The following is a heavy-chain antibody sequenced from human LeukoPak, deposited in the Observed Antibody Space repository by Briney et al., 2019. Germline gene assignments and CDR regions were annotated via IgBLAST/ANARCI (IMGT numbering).Heavy chain of an antibody. CDR2: MNPNSGNT. Sequence: ASVKVSCKASGYTFTSYDINWVRQATGQGLEWMGWMNPNSGNTGYAQKFQGRVTMTRNTSISTAYMELSSLRSEDTAVYYCARLQYNWNDVGYYYYYMDVWGKGTTVTVSS. CDR3: ARLQYNWNDVGYYYYYMDV. J-gene: IGHJ6*03. D-gene: IGHD1-20*01. V-gene: IGHV1-8*01. CDR1: GYTFTSYD.